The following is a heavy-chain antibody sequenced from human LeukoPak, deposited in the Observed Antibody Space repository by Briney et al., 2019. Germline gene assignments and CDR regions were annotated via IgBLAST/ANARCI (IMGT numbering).Heavy chain of an antibody. CDR3: ATVGVVGDTAMVPHFDY. D-gene: IGHD5-18*01. CDR2: FDPEDGET. J-gene: IGHJ4*02. V-gene: IGHV1-24*01. CDR1: GYTLTKLS. Sequence: ASVKVSCKVSGYTLTKLSMHWVRQAPGKGLEWMGGFDPEDGETIYAQKFQGRVTMTEDTSTDTAYMELSSLRSEDTAVYYCATVGVVGDTAMVPHFDYWGQGTLVTVSS.